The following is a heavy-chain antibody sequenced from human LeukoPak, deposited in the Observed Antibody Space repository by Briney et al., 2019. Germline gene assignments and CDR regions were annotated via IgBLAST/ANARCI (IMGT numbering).Heavy chain of an antibody. V-gene: IGHV3-21*01. CDR1: GFTFSSYS. CDR3: ARVGYSSGWYGGYYYYGMDA. D-gene: IGHD6-19*01. J-gene: IGHJ6*02. CDR2: ISSSSSYI. Sequence: GGSLRLSCAASGFTFSSYSMNWVRQAPGKGLEWVSSISSSSSYIYYADSVKGRFTISRDNAKNSLYLQMNSLRAEDTAVYYCARVGYSSGWYGGYYYYGMDAWGQGTTVTVSS.